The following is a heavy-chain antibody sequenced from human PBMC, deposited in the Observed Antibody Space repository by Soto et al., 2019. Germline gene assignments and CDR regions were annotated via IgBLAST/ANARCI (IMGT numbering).Heavy chain of an antibody. V-gene: IGHV3-48*02. D-gene: IGHD1-26*01. J-gene: IGHJ4*02. CDR2: ISSSSSTI. Sequence: GSLRLSCAASGFTFSSSSMNSVRQATGKGLEWVSYISSSSSTIYYADSVKGRFTISRDNAKNSLYLQMNSLRDEDTAVYYCAREGRVGSGSVRLIRSGFDYWGQGTLVTVS. CDR1: GFTFSSSS. CDR3: AREGRVGSGSVRLIRSGFDY.